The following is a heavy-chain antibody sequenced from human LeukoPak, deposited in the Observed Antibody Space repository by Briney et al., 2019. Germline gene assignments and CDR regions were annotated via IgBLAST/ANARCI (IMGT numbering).Heavy chain of an antibody. CDR2: INHSGST. J-gene: IGHJ2*01. CDR1: GGSFSGYY. CDR3: ARPTSGRLRQTRYFHL. D-gene: IGHD3-16*01. Sequence: SETLSLTCAVYGGSFSGYYWSWIRQPPGKGLEWIGEINHSGSTNYNPSLKSRVPISVDTSKNQFSLKLSSVAAADTAVYYCARPTSGRLRQTRYFHLWGRGTLVTVSS. V-gene: IGHV4-34*01.